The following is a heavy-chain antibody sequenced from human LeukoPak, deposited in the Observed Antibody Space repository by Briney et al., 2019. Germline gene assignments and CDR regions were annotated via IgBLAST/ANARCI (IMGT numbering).Heavy chain of an antibody. Sequence: GGSLRLSCAASGFTFSSYAMSWVRQAPGKGLEWVAFIRYDGSNKYYADSVKGRFTISRDNSKNTLYLQMNSLRAEDTAVYYCAKESRDGYNPQYWGQGTLVTVSS. CDR1: GFTFSSYA. V-gene: IGHV3-30*02. CDR3: AKESRDGYNPQY. J-gene: IGHJ4*02. D-gene: IGHD5-24*01. CDR2: IRYDGSNK.